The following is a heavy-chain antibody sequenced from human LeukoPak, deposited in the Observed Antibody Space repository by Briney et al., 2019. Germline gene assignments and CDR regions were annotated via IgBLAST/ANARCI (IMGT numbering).Heavy chain of an antibody. D-gene: IGHD6-13*01. CDR3: ARGRGSSWLYYFDY. V-gene: IGHV4-34*01. CDR1: GGSFSGYD. Sequence: SESLSLTCAVYGGSFSGYDWSWIRLPPGKGLEWIGEINHSGSTNYNPSLKSRVTISVDTSKNQFSLKLSSVTAADTAVYYCARGRGSSWLYYFDYWGQGTLVTVSS. J-gene: IGHJ4*02. CDR2: INHSGST.